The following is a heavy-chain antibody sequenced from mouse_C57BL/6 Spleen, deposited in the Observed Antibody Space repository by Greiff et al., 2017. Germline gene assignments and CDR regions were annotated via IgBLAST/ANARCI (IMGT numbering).Heavy chain of an antibody. V-gene: IGHV10-3*01. CDR3: VRGGRDDRAY. J-gene: IGHJ3*01. CDR1: GFTFNTYA. Sequence: DVHLVESGGGLVQPKGSLKLSCAASGFTFNTYAMHWVRQAPGKGLEWVACIRSKSSNYATYYADSVKDRFTISRDDSQSMLYLQMNNLKAEDTAMYYCVRGGRDDRAYWGQGTLVTVSA. CDR2: IRSKSSNYAT. D-gene: IGHD2-12*01.